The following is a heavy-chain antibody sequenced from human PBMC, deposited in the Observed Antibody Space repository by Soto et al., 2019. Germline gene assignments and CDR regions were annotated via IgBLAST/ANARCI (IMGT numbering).Heavy chain of an antibody. CDR1: GFSLRSYG. Sequence: GGSLRLSCAASGFSLRSYGMHWVRQAPGKGLEWVAVISYDGSNKYYADSVKGRFTISRDNSKNTLYLQMNSLRAEDTAVYYCAKDQANCSSTSCSYYYYYGMDVWGQGTTVTVSS. D-gene: IGHD2-2*01. J-gene: IGHJ6*02. CDR2: ISYDGSNK. V-gene: IGHV3-30*18. CDR3: AKDQANCSSTSCSYYYYYGMDV.